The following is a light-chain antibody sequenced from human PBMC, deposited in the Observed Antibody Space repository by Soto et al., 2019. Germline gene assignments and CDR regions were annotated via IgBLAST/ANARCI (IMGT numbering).Light chain of an antibody. V-gene: IGKV1-39*01. CDR2: AAS. J-gene: IGKJ1*01. CDR1: QSISNY. Sequence: DIQMPQSPSSLSTSVGDRVTITCRASQSISNYLNWYQQKPGKVPKLLIYAASRLQSGVPSRFSGSGSGTDFTLTISSLQPEDFATYYCQQSYITPWTFGQGTKVEIK. CDR3: QQSYITPWT.